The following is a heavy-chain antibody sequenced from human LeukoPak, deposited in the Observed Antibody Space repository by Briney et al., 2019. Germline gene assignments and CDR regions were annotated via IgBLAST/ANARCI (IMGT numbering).Heavy chain of an antibody. Sequence: GGSLRLSGSASGFTVSSNYMSWLRQAPGKGLEWGSVLYSGGSTYYADSVKGRFTISRDNSKNTLDLQTNSPRAEDTAVYYCALAWLYYFDYWGQGTLVTVSS. CDR3: ALAWLYYFDY. D-gene: IGHD5-12*01. CDR2: LYSGGST. V-gene: IGHV3-66*01. CDR1: GFTVSSNY. J-gene: IGHJ4*02.